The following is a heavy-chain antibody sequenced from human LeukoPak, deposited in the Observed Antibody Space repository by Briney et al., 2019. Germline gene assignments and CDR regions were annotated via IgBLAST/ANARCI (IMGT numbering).Heavy chain of an antibody. CDR3: ARPHYYDSSGYLYYFDY. D-gene: IGHD3-22*01. Sequence: GESLKISCKGSGYRFTSYWIGWVRQMPGKGLEWMGVIYPGDSDTRYSPSFQGQVTISADKSISTAYLQWSSLKASDTAMYYCARPHYYDSSGYLYYFDYWGQGTLVTVSS. CDR1: GYRFTSYW. CDR2: IYPGDSDT. V-gene: IGHV5-51*01. J-gene: IGHJ4*02.